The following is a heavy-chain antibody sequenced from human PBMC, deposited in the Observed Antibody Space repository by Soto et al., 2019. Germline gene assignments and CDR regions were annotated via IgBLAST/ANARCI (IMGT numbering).Heavy chain of an antibody. CDR2: VYYNENT. J-gene: IGHJ5*02. Sequence: ETLPLTCSLSGGSISSFTYSWGWIRQPPGKGLEWIGTVYYNENTYYNPSLKSRVTITVDTAKNQFSLNLRSVTAADTAMYFCERRERYYGSPGWFDPWGPGTLVTVSS. D-gene: IGHD3-10*01. CDR3: ERRERYYGSPGWFDP. CDR1: GGSISSFTYS. V-gene: IGHV4-39*01.